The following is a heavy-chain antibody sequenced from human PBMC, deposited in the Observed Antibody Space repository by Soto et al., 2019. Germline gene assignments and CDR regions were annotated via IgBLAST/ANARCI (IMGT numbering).Heavy chain of an antibody. Sequence: SETLFLTCTVSGGSISSGGYYWSWIRQHPGKGLEWIGYIYYSGSTYYNPSLKSRVTISVDTSKNQFSLKLSSVTAADTAVYYCARSIVVVPAATLAPVPNWFDPWGQGTLVTVSS. CDR2: IYYSGST. D-gene: IGHD2-2*01. V-gene: IGHV4-31*03. CDR3: ARSIVVVPAATLAPVPNWFDP. J-gene: IGHJ5*02. CDR1: GGSISSGGYY.